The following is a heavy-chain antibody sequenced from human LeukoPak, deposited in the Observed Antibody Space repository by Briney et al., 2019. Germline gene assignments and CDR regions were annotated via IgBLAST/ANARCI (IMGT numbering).Heavy chain of an antibody. CDR3: AKVGYYDSSGYSANSFDY. V-gene: IGHV3-30*02. D-gene: IGHD3-22*01. J-gene: IGHJ4*02. Sequence: GRSLRLSCAASGFTFSSYGMHWVRQAPGKGLEWVAFIRYDGNNKYYADSVKGRFTISRDNSKNTLYLQMNSLRAEDTAVYYCAKVGYYDSSGYSANSFDYWGRGTLVTVSS. CDR1: GFTFSSYG. CDR2: IRYDGNNK.